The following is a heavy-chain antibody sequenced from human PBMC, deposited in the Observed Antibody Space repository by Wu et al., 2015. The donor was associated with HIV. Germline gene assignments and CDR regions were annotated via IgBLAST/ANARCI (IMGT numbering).Heavy chain of an antibody. Sequence: QVHLVQSGAEVKKPRSSVKVSCKASGDSFSTSTFTWVRQTPGQGLQWMGGVIPIFGKPHYSRRFQGKVTITADESTSTAYMELRSLRSDDTAVYYCARDRWLQPYYYYMDVWGKGTTVTVSS. CDR2: VIPIFGKP. CDR3: ARDRWLQPYYYYMDV. CDR1: GDSFSTST. J-gene: IGHJ6*03. V-gene: IGHV1-69*12. D-gene: IGHD5-24*01.